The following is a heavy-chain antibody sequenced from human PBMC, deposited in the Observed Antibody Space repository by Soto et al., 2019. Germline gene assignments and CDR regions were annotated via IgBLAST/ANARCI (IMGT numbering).Heavy chain of an antibody. CDR1: GFTFGNFW. CDR3: PKLPLEVALT. V-gene: IGHV3-74*03. CDR2: IGPDGTDI. J-gene: IGHJ5*02. Sequence: EGSLSLSCSDSGFTFGNFWIHLVRQAPGKGLECVSHIGPDGTDIVYADAVKGRFIISRDDARNPVYLQMNSLEAEDTSAYNRPKLPLEVALTWGQGDLVTISS. D-gene: IGHD3-3*01.